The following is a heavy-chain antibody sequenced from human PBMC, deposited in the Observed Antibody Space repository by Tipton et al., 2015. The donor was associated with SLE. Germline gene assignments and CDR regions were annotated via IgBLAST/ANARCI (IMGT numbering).Heavy chain of an antibody. CDR2: IYYSGSA. Sequence: TLSLTCTVSGGSISSYYWSWIRQPPGKGLEWIGYIYYSGSANYNPSLKSRVTISVDTSKNQFSLKLSSVTAADTAVYYCARVDLLTSLLYWYFDLWGRGTLVTVSS. D-gene: IGHD1-14*01. CDR1: GGSISSYY. V-gene: IGHV4-59*12. J-gene: IGHJ2*01. CDR3: ARVDLLTSLLYWYFDL.